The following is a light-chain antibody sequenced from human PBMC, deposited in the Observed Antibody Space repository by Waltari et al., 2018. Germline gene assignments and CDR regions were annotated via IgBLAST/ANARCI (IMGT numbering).Light chain of an antibody. V-gene: IGKV1-39*01. CDR1: EGISSY. Sequence: TCRASEGISSYLNWYQQKPRKAPMLLNYAVSSLQSRVPSMFSGRGAGADFTLTISRLQPEDFATYYWQQSYSTPRTFGQGTKVEIK. CDR2: AVS. CDR3: QQSYSTPRT. J-gene: IGKJ1*01.